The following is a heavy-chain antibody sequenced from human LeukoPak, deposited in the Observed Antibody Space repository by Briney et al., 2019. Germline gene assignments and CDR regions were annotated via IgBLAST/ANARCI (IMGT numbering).Heavy chain of an antibody. J-gene: IGHJ4*02. CDR2: IYYSGST. Sequence: SETLSLTCTVSGASISSSSYYWGWIRQPPGKGLEWIGSIYYSGSTYYNPSLKSRVTISMDPSKNQFSLKLRSVTAADTAVYYCTSPYFDYWGQGTRVTVSS. CDR1: GASISSSSYY. CDR3: TSPYFDY. V-gene: IGHV4-39*01.